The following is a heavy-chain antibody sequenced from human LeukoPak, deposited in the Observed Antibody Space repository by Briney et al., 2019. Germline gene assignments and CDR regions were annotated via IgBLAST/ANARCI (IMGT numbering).Heavy chain of an antibody. CDR1: GFTFDDYA. CDR3: AKDPNDILTGYYTY. V-gene: IGHV3-9*01. CDR2: ISWNSGSI. Sequence: GGSLRLSCAASGFTFDDYAMHWVRQAPGKGLEWVSGISWNSGSIGYADSVKGRFTISRDNAKNSLYLQMNSLRAEDTALYYCAKDPNDILTGYYTYWGQGTLVTVSS. J-gene: IGHJ4*02. D-gene: IGHD3-9*01.